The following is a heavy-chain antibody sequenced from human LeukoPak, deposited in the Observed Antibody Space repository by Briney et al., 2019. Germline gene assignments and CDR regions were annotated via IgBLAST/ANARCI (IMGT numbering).Heavy chain of an antibody. J-gene: IGHJ4*02. CDR3: ARRSSWSFDY. CDR1: GGSISSYY. CDR2: IYYSGST. Sequence: PSETLSLTCTVSGGSISSYYWSWVRQPPGKGLEWIGCIYYSGSTNYNPSLKSRVTISVDTSKNQFSLKLSSVTAADTAVYYCARRSSWSFDYWGQGTLVTVSS. V-gene: IGHV4-59*08. D-gene: IGHD6-13*01.